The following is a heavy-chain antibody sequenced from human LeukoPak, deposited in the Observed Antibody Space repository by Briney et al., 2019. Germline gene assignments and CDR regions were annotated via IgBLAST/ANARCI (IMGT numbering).Heavy chain of an antibody. Sequence: GRSLRLSCAASGFTFSSYAMHWVRQAPGKGLEWVAVISYDGSNKYYADSVKGRFTISRDNSKNTLYLQMNSLRAEDTAVYYCGRSIVVPAAIWGGAFDIWGQGTMVTVSS. CDR2: ISYDGSNK. V-gene: IGHV3-30-3*01. J-gene: IGHJ3*02. D-gene: IGHD2-2*02. CDR1: GFTFSSYA. CDR3: GRSIVVPAAIWGGAFDI.